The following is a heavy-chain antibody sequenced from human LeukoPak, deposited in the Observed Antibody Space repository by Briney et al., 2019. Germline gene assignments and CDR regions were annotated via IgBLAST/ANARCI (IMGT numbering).Heavy chain of an antibody. J-gene: IGHJ4*02. CDR2: ISTSSSTI. CDR1: GFTFSSYS. V-gene: IGHV3-48*01. CDR3: ARVRTTHLFGVVRYFDY. D-gene: IGHD3-3*01. Sequence: GGSLRLSCAASGFTFSSYSMNWVRQAPGKGLEWVSYISTSSSTIYYADSVKGRFTISRDNAKNSLYLQMNYLRAEDTAVYYCARVRTTHLFGVVRYFDYWGQGTLVTVSS.